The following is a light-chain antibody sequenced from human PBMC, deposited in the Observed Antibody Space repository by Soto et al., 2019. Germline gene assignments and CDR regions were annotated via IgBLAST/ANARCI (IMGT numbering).Light chain of an antibody. V-gene: IGKV3-15*01. CDR2: GAT. CDR1: QSVSIL. J-gene: IGKJ1*01. Sequence: EILITQSPATLSVSPGERATPSCRASQSVSILLAWYQQKPGQPPRILIHGATTRDTGIPARFSGSGSGTEFTLPIISLQSEDFTVYYCQQYNNWPRAFGQGTKVDIK. CDR3: QQYNNWPRA.